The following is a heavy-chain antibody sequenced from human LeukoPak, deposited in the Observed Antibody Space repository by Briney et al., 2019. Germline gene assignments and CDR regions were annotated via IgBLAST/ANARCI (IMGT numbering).Heavy chain of an antibody. Sequence: SVKVSCKASGGTFSSYAISWVRQAPGEGREWMGRIIPILGIANYAQKFQGRVTITADKSTSTAYMELSSLRSEDTAVYYCAAPSGDRASQKIWGQGTLVTVSS. J-gene: IGHJ4*02. D-gene: IGHD2-21*01. CDR1: GGTFSSYA. CDR3: AAPSGDRASQKI. CDR2: IIPILGIA. V-gene: IGHV1-69*04.